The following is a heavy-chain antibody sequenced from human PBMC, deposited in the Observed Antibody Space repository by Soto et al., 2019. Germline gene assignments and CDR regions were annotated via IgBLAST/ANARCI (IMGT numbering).Heavy chain of an antibody. V-gene: IGHV1-69*02. J-gene: IGHJ3*01. Sequence: QVQLVQSGAEVKKPGSSVKVSCKTSGGTFSAYPFNWVRQDPGQGLEWMGRIIPNLDITDYSQNFQGRVTITAYKSTKPAYMDRTSLRSEDTAMYFCAKGADSSGSESAFDLWGQGTLITVSS. CDR2: IIPNLDIT. CDR3: AKGADSSGSESAFDL. CDR1: GGTFSAYP. D-gene: IGHD3-22*01.